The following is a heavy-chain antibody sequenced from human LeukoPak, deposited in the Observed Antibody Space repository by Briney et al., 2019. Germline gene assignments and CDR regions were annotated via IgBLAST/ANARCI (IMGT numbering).Heavy chain of an antibody. CDR3: ARAVDVADY. V-gene: IGHV3-7*01. Sequence: PGGSLRLSCVASGFTFSNHWMSWVRQAPGKGLEWVANIKEDESAKFYLDSVKGRFTISRDNARNSVYLQMNSLRVEDTAVYYCARAVDVADYWGQGTLVTVSS. CDR2: IKEDESAK. J-gene: IGHJ4*02. CDR1: GFTFSNHW. D-gene: IGHD3-16*01.